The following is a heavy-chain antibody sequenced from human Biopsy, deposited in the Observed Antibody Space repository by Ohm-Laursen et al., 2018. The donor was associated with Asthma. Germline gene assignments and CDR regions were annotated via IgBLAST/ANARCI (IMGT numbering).Heavy chain of an antibody. D-gene: IGHD3-3*01. Sequence: PSDTLSLTCAVYGGSFSAYYWSWIRQPPGKGLEWIAEINHSGSTNYNPSLKSRVTMSVDTSKNQLFLNLSSVTAADTAVYYCARAASTTVFWSGYSHNWFDPWGQGTLVTVSS. J-gene: IGHJ5*02. CDR3: ARAASTTVFWSGYSHNWFDP. CDR1: GGSFSAYY. CDR2: INHSGST. V-gene: IGHV4-34*01.